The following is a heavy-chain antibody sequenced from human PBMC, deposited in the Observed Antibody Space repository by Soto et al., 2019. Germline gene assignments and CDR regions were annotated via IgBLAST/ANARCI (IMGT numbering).Heavy chain of an antibody. D-gene: IGHD3-22*01. J-gene: IGHJ4*02. Sequence: ASVEVSCKXSGYTFTSYGISWVRQAPGQGLEWMGWISAYNGNTNYAQKLQGRVTMTTDTSTSTAYMELRSLRSDDTAVYYCARGYYYDSSGYYHLDYWGQGTLVTVSS. CDR2: ISAYNGNT. CDR3: ARGYYYDSSGYYHLDY. V-gene: IGHV1-18*04. CDR1: GYTFTSYG.